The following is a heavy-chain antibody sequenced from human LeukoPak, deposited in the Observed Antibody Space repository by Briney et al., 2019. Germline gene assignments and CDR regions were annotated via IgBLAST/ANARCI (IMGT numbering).Heavy chain of an antibody. CDR3: AKAPPAAMMGDYYYYGMDV. V-gene: IGHV3-23*01. CDR1: GFTFSSYA. Sequence: GGSLRLSCAASGFTFSSYAMSWVRQAPGKGLEWVSAISGSDGSTYYADSVKGRFTISRDNSKNTLYLQMNSLRAEDSAVYYCAKAPPAAMMGDYYYYGMDVWGKGTTVTVSS. CDR2: ISGSDGST. J-gene: IGHJ6*04. D-gene: IGHD2-2*01.